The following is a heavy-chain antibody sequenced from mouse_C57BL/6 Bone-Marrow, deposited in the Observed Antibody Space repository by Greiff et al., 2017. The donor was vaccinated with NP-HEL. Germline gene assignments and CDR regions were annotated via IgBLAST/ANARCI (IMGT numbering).Heavy chain of an antibody. D-gene: IGHD1-2*01. J-gene: IGHJ3*01. CDR1: GYTFTDYE. Sequence: QVQLQQSGAELVRPGASVTLSCKASGYTFTDYEMHWVKQTPVHGLEWIGAIDPETGGTAYNQKFKGKAILTADKSSSTAYMELRSLTSEDSAVYYCTREDSYGTAWFAYWGQGTLVTVSA. CDR3: TREDSYGTAWFAY. CDR2: IDPETGGT. V-gene: IGHV1-15*01.